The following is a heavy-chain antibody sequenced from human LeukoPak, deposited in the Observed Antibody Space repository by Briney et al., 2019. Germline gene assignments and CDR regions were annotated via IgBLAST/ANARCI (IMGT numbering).Heavy chain of an antibody. D-gene: IGHD3-10*01. CDR1: GGSFSGNY. CDR2: INRGGST. Sequence: SETLSLTCTVYGGSFSGNYWSWIRQPPGKGLEWIGEINRGGSTNCNPSLKSRFSISVDTSKNQFFLKLSSVTAADTAVYYCARNYGSGSYYRYWGQGALVTVSS. CDR3: ARNYGSGSYYRY. V-gene: IGHV4-34*01. J-gene: IGHJ4*02.